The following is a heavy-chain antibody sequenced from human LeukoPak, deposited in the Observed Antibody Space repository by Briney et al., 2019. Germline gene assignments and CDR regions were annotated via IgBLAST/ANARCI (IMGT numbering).Heavy chain of an antibody. CDR3: ATDLIHYYASGAKT. J-gene: IGHJ5*02. Sequence: PGGSLRLSCAASGFTFSSYAMSWVRQAPGKGLEWVSSISSSSSYIYYADSVKGRFTISRDNAKNSLYLQMNSLRVEDSAAYYCATDLIHYYASGAKTWGQGTLVTVSS. V-gene: IGHV3-21*01. CDR1: GFTFSSYA. CDR2: ISSSSSYI. D-gene: IGHD3-10*01.